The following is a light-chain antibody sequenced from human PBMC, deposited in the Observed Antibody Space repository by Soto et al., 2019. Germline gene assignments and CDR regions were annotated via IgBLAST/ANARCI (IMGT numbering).Light chain of an antibody. J-gene: IGLJ1*01. CDR1: SSDVGNYNY. CDR2: EVS. V-gene: IGLV2-14*01. Sequence: QSALTQPASVSGSPGQSITISCTGTSSDVGNYNYASWYQQHPGKAPKLMIYEVSNRPSGVSNRFSGSKSGNTASLTISGLQAEDEADYYCSSYTSSTLYVFGTGTKVTVL. CDR3: SSYTSSTLYV.